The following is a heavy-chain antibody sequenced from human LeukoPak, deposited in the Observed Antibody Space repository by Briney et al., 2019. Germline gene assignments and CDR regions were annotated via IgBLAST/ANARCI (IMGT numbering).Heavy chain of an antibody. D-gene: IGHD1-1*01. CDR1: GYTFTGYY. CDR3: ARAGTTGTTRWN. J-gene: IGHJ4*01. Sequence: ASVKVSCKASGYTFTGYYMHWVRQAPAQGLEWMGWINPNSCCTNYAHKFQDRVIMNMDTSINTLYMELSRVRSDDTDVYYCARAGTTGTTRWNWGQGNLVTVSS. CDR2: INPNSCCT. V-gene: IGHV1-2*02.